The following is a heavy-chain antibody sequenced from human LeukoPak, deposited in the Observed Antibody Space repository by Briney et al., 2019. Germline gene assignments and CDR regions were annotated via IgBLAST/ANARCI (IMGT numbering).Heavy chain of an antibody. CDR3: ARVTGYMIEDYFDY. Sequence: NPSETLSLTCTVSGGSISSYYWSWIRQPPGKGLERIGYIYYSGSTNYNPSLKSRVTISVDTSKNQFSLKLRSVTAADTAVYYCARVTGYMIEDYFDYWGQGTLVTVSS. CDR2: IYYSGST. CDR1: GGSISSYY. V-gene: IGHV4-59*01. J-gene: IGHJ4*02. D-gene: IGHD3-22*01.